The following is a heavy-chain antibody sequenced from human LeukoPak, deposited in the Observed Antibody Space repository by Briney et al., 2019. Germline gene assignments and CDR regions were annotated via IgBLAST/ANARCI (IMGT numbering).Heavy chain of an antibody. Sequence: PSETLSLTCTVSGGSISSSSYYWGWIRQPPGKGLEWIGSIYYSGSTYYNPSLKSRVTISVDTSKNQFSLKLSSVTAADTAVYYCARNAYCGGDCRLGFDYWGQGTLVTVSS. V-gene: IGHV4-39*01. D-gene: IGHD2-21*02. CDR3: ARNAYCGGDCRLGFDY. J-gene: IGHJ4*02. CDR2: IYYSGST. CDR1: GGSISSSSYY.